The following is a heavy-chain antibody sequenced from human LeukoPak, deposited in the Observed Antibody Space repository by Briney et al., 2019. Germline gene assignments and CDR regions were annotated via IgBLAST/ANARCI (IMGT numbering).Heavy chain of an antibody. J-gene: IGHJ4*02. CDR3: TRETVVVATASLGY. V-gene: IGHV3-74*01. CDR1: GFTFSSYW. D-gene: IGHD2-2*01. CDR2: INSDGSTI. Sequence: PPGGSLRLSCAASGFTFSSYWMHWVRQAPGKGLVWVSRINSDGSTINYADSVKGRLTISRDNAKNTLYLQMDSLRAEDTAVYYCTRETVVVATASLGYWGLGTLVTVSS.